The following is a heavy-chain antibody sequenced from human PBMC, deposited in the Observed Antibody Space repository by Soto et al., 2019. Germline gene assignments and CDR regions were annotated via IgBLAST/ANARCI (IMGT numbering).Heavy chain of an antibody. J-gene: IGHJ6*02. CDR3: TTASAAGAIFYYYYGMDV. Sequence: PGGSLRLSCAASGFTFSNAWMSWVRQAPGKGLEWVGRIKSKTDGGTTDYAAPVKGRFTISRDDSKNTLYLQMNSLKTEDTAVYYCTTASAAGAIFYYYYGMDVWGQGTTVTVSS. D-gene: IGHD6-13*01. V-gene: IGHV3-15*01. CDR2: IKSKTDGGTT. CDR1: GFTFSNAW.